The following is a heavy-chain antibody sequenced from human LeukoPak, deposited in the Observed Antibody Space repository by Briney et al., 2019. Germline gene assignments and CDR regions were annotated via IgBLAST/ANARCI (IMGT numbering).Heavy chain of an antibody. Sequence: SETLSLTCAVYGGSSSGYYWSWIRQPPGKGLEWIGEINHSGSTNYNPSLKSRVTISVDTSKNQFSLKLSSVTAADTAVYYCARGRGYDYVWGSYRFDYWGQGTLVTVSS. J-gene: IGHJ4*02. V-gene: IGHV4-34*01. D-gene: IGHD3-16*02. CDR3: ARGRGYDYVWGSYRFDY. CDR2: INHSGST. CDR1: GGSSSGYY.